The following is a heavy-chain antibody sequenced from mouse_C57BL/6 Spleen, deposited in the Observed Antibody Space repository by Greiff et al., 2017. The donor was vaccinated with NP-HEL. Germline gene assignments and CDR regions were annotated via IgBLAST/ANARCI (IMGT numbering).Heavy chain of an antibody. J-gene: IGHJ3*01. CDR3: ASPIYYDYDDGVALAY. D-gene: IGHD2-4*01. CDR1: GYTFTSYG. Sequence: QVHVKQSGAELARPGASVKLSCKASGYTFTSYGISWVKQSTGQGLEWIGEIYPRSGNTYYNEKFKGKATLTADKSSSTAYMELRSLTSEDSAVYFCASPIYYDYDDGVALAYWGQGTLVTVSA. V-gene: IGHV1-81*01. CDR2: IYPRSGNT.